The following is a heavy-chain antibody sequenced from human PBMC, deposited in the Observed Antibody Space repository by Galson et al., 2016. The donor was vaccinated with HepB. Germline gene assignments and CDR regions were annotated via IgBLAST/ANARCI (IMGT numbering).Heavy chain of an antibody. J-gene: IGHJ6*02. CDR3: ARARGYSGYADI. CDR2: ISASGGTT. D-gene: IGHD5-12*01. CDR1: GFTFSSYA. Sequence: SLRLSCAASGFTFSSYAMSWVRQAPGKGLEWVSGISASGGTTYYADSVKGRFTISRDNSDNTLYLQVNSLRAEDTAVYYCARARGYSGYADIWGQGTTVSVSS. V-gene: IGHV3-23*01.